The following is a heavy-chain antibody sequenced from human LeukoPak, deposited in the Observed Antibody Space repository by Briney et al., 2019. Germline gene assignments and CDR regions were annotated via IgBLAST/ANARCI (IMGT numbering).Heavy chain of an antibody. CDR3: ASSGARLFDY. CDR1: GGSISNSNYY. V-gene: IGHV4-61*05. CDR2: IYYSGST. D-gene: IGHD3-10*01. Sequence: SETLSLTCTVSGGSISNSNYYWGWIRQPPGKGLEWIGYIYYSGSTNYNPSPKSRVTISVDTSKNQFSLKLSSVTAADTAVYYCASSGARLFDYWGQGTLVTVSS. J-gene: IGHJ4*02.